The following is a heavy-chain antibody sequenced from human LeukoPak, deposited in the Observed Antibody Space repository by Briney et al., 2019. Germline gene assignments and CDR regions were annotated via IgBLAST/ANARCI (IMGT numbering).Heavy chain of an antibody. CDR1: GFTFSSYS. V-gene: IGHV3-21*01. Sequence: PGGSLRLSCAASGFTFSSYSMNWVRQAPGKGLEWVSSISSSSSSYIYYADSVKGRFTISRDNAKNSLYLQMNSLRAEDTAVYYCARDRGHGDDGEVYWGQGTLVTVSS. D-gene: IGHD4-17*01. CDR3: ARDRGHGDDGEVY. CDR2: ISSSSSSYI. J-gene: IGHJ4*02.